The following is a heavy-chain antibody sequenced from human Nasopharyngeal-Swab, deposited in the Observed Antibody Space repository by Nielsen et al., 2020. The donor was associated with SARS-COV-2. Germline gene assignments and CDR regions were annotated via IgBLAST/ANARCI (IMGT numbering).Heavy chain of an antibody. CDR1: GFTFGSYS. J-gene: IGHJ4*02. CDR2: ISSSSSYI. D-gene: IGHD6-13*01. Sequence: GESLKISCAASGFTFGSYSMNWVRQAPGKGLEWVSSISSSSSYIYYADSVKGRFTISRDNSKNTLYLQMNSLRAEDTAVYYCARDGTAAALDYWGQGTLVTVSS. CDR3: ARDGTAAALDY. V-gene: IGHV3-21*01.